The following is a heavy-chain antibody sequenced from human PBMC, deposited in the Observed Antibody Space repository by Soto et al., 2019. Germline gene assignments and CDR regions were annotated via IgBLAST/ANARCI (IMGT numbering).Heavy chain of an antibody. D-gene: IGHD3-10*01. CDR3: ARSINP. V-gene: IGHV4-31*11. CDR2: IYYSGST. CDR1: GGSFSGYY. J-gene: IGHJ5*02. Sequence: SETLSLTCAVYGGSFSGYYWSWIRQHPGKGLEWIGYIYYSGSTYYNPSLKSRVTISVDTSKNQFSLKLSSVTAADTAVYYCARSINPWGQGTLVTVSS.